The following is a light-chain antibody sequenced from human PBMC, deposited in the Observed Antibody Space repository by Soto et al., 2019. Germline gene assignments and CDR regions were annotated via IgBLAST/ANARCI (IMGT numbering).Light chain of an antibody. CDR3: TSYVGSSNVNWV. Sequence: QSELTQPPSASGTPGQRVTISCSGSSSNIGSSTVSWYHQLPGSAPKLMIYEVSKRPSGVPDRFSGSKSGNTASLTVSGLQAEDEADYYCTSYVGSSNVNWVFGGGTKVTVL. CDR1: SSNIGSST. V-gene: IGLV1-44*01. CDR2: EVS. J-gene: IGLJ3*02.